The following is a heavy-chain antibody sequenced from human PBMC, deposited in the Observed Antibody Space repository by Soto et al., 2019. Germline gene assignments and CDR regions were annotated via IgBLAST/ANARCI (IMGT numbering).Heavy chain of an antibody. J-gene: IGHJ4*02. CDR3: ARESTGHGAVDFDY. D-gene: IGHD3-16*01. CDR2: ISYDGSNK. CDR1: GFTFSSYA. V-gene: IGHV3-30-3*01. Sequence: QVQLVESGGGVVQPGRSLRLSCAASGFTFSSYAMHWVRQAPGKGLEWVAVISYDGSNKYYADSVKGRFTISRDNSKNTLYLQMNGLRAEDTAVYYCARESTGHGAVDFDYWGQGTLVTVSS.